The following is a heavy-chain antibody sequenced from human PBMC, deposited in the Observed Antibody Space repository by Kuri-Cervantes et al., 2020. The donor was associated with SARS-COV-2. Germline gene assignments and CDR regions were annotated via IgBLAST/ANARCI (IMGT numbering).Heavy chain of an antibody. J-gene: IGHJ4*02. CDR3: ARDNILFSGSGFDS. CDR1: GGSFSGYY. V-gene: IGHV4-34*01. Sequence: GSLRLSCAVYGGSFSGYYWSWIRQPPGKGLEWIGEINRSGSTNYNPSLKSRVTISVDTSKNQLSLKLTSVTAADTAVYFCARDNILFSGSGFDSWGQGALVTVSS. D-gene: IGHD1-26*01. CDR2: INRSGST.